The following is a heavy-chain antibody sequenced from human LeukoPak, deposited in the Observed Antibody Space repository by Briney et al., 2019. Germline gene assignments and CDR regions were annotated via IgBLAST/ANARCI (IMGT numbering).Heavy chain of an antibody. Sequence: ASVKVSCKASGYTFTSYGISWVRQAPGQGLEWMGWISAYNGNTNYAQKFQGRVTITADESTSTAYMELSSLRSEDTAVYYCARRDTRGGAFDIWGQGTMVTVSS. J-gene: IGHJ3*02. CDR3: ARRDTRGGAFDI. CDR2: ISAYNGNT. V-gene: IGHV1-18*01. CDR1: GYTFTSYG. D-gene: IGHD2-2*01.